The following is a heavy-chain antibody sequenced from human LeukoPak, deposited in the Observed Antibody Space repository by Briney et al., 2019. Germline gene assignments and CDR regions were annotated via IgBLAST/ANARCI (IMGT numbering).Heavy chain of an antibody. CDR1: GGSISSHY. CDR3: ARVDDYSNYEEYYMDV. J-gene: IGHJ6*03. CDR2: IYYSGST. D-gene: IGHD4-11*01. Sequence: SENLSLTCTVSGGSISSHYWSWIRQPPGKVLEWIGYIYYSGSTNYNPSLKSRVTISVDTSKNQFSLKLSSVTAADTAVYYCARVDDYSNYEEYYMDVWGKGTTVTVSS. V-gene: IGHV4-59*11.